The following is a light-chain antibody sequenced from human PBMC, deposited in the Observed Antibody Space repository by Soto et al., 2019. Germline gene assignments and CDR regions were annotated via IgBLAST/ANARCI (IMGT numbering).Light chain of an antibody. J-gene: IGLJ1*01. V-gene: IGLV1-44*01. CDR3: ATWDDRLNGYV. CDR1: NSNIESNT. Sequence: QSALTQTPSASATPGQRGTISCSGTNSNIESNTIAWYQQLPGTVPKRIIHSNNQRPSGVPDHFSASKSGTSASLAISGRQSEDEADYYCATWDDRLNGYVFGTSTKVNVL. CDR2: SNN.